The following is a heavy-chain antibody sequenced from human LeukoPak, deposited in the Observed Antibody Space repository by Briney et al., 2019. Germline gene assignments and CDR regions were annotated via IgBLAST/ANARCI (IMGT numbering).Heavy chain of an antibody. Sequence: GGSLRLPCAASGFTFSSYSMNWVRQAPGKGLEWVSYISSSSSTIYYADSVKGRFTISRDNAKNSLYLQMNSLRAEDTAVYYCAKRVDTAMLDYWGQGTLVTVSS. CDR1: GFTFSSYS. CDR3: AKRVDTAMLDY. D-gene: IGHD5-18*01. J-gene: IGHJ4*02. CDR2: ISSSSSTI. V-gene: IGHV3-48*01.